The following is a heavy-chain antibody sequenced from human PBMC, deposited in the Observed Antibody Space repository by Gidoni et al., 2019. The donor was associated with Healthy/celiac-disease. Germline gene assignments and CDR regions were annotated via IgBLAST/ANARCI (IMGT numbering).Heavy chain of an antibody. Sequence: QVQLQQWGAGLLKPSETLSLTCAVYGGSFSGYYWSWIRQPPGKGLEWIGEINHSGSTNYNPSLKSRVTISVDTSKNQFSLKLSSVTAADTAVYYCARESASSRSSWSPKGWFDPWGQGTLVTVSS. J-gene: IGHJ5*02. D-gene: IGHD6-13*01. V-gene: IGHV4-34*01. CDR3: ARESASSRSSWSPKGWFDP. CDR2: INHSGST. CDR1: GGSFSGYY.